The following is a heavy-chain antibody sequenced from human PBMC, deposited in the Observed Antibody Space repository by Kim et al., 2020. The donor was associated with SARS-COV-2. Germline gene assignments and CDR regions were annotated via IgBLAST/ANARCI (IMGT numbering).Heavy chain of an antibody. CDR3: ARASSSGWGAIWYFDY. CDR1: GFIFNNYR. Sequence: GGSLRLSCAASGFIFNNYRMTWVRQAPGKGLEWVSYISNSCSTIFYADSVKGRFTVSRDNAKSSLDLQMNSLRAEDTAVYYCARASSSGWGAIWYFDYWGQGTLVTVSS. D-gene: IGHD6-19*01. J-gene: IGHJ4*02. V-gene: IGHV3-48*04. CDR2: ISNSCSTI.